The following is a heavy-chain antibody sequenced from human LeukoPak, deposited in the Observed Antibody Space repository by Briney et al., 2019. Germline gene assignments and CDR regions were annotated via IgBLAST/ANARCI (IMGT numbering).Heavy chain of an antibody. CDR2: ISSSSSYI. Sequence: GRSLRLSCAASGFTFSSYSMNWVRQAPGKGLEWVSSISSSSSYIYYADSVKGRFTISRDNAKNSLYLQMNSLRAEDTAVYYCARASLVVVISFDYWGQGTLVTVSS. D-gene: IGHD3-22*01. CDR3: ARASLVVVISFDY. J-gene: IGHJ4*02. V-gene: IGHV3-21*01. CDR1: GFTFSSYS.